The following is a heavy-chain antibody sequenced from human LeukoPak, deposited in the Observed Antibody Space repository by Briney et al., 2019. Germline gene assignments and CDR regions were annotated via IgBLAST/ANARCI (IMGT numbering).Heavy chain of an antibody. CDR1: GFTFSSYS. J-gene: IGHJ4*02. CDR3: ATWPGGWYGEDS. V-gene: IGHV3-21*04. CDR2: ISSSNSYI. Sequence: GGSLRLSCAASGFTFSSYSMNWVRQAPGKGLEWVSSISSSNSYIYYADSVKGRFTISRDTSKNTLYLQMNSLRAEDTAVYYCATWPGGWYGEDSWGQGTLVTVSS. D-gene: IGHD6-19*01.